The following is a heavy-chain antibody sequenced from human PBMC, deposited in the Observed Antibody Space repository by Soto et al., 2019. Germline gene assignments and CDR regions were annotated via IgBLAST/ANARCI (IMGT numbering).Heavy chain of an antibody. D-gene: IGHD2-2*01. CDR2: INAGNGNT. J-gene: IGHJ4*02. CDR1: GYTFTSYA. V-gene: IGHV1-3*01. Sequence: GASVKVSCKASGYTFTSYAMHWVRQAPGQRLEWMGWINAGNGNTKYSQKFQGRVTITRDTSASTAYMELSSLTSEDTAVYYCARDSFGGSSTSRGLWEPLQTVRYYFDYWGQGTLVTVSS. CDR3: ARDSFGGSSTSRGLWEPLQTVRYYFDY.